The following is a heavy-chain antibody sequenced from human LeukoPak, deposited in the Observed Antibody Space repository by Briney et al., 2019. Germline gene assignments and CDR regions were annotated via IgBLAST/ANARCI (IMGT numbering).Heavy chain of an antibody. CDR1: GYTFTSYD. J-gene: IGHJ4*02. CDR2: MNPNSGNT. Sequence: ASVKVSCKASGYTFTSYDINWVRQATGQGLEWMGWMNPNSGNTGYAQKFQGRVTITADESTSTAYMELSSLRSEDTAVYYCARGYCSGGSCYAAYYFDYWGQGTLVTVSS. D-gene: IGHD2-15*01. V-gene: IGHV1-8*01. CDR3: ARGYCSGGSCYAAYYFDY.